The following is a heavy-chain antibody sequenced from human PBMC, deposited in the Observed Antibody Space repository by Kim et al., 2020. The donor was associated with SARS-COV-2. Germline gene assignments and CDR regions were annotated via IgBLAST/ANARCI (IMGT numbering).Heavy chain of an antibody. CDR3: AKDIFERSPSGGEAVAGPFDY. V-gene: IGHV3-43*01. Sequence: GGSLRLSCAASGFTFDDYTMHWVRQAPGKGLEWVSLISWDGGSTYYADSVKGRFTISRDNSKNSLYLQMNSLRTEDTALYYCAKDIFERSPSGGEAVAGPFDYWGQGTLVTVSS. CDR2: ISWDGGST. D-gene: IGHD6-19*01. J-gene: IGHJ4*02. CDR1: GFTFDDYT.